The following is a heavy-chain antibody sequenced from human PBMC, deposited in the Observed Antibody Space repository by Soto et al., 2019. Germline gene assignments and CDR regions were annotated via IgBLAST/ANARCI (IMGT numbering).Heavy chain of an antibody. D-gene: IGHD3-9*01. CDR3: ARLIGNRWLDY. CDR2: TYYRSKWYS. Sequence: HSQTLSLTCAISGDSVSSYSVVWNWIRQSPSGGLEWLGRTYYRSKWYSEYAISVQSRITVNADTSKNQVSLQLDSVTPDDTAVYYCARLIGNRWLDYWGQGTLVTVSS. J-gene: IGHJ4*02. V-gene: IGHV6-1*01. CDR1: GDSVSSYSVV.